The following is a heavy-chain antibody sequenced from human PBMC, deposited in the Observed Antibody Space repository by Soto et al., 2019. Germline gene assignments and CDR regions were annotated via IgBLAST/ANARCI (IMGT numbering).Heavy chain of an antibody. CDR2: ISYDGSNK. V-gene: IGHV3-30-3*01. J-gene: IGHJ4*02. CDR1: GFTCSSYA. D-gene: IGHD6-19*01. Sequence: QVQLVESGGGVVQPGRSLRLSCAASGFTCSSYAMHWVRQAPGKGLECVAVISYDGSNKYYADSVKGRFTISRDNSKNTLDLHMNSLRVEDMAVYYCARDFSGRYGSGWYWGQGTMVTVSS. CDR3: ARDFSGRYGSGWY.